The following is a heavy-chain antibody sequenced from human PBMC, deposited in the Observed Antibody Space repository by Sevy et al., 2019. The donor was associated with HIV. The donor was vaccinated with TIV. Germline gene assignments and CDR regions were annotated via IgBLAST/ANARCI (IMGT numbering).Heavy chain of an antibody. J-gene: IGHJ6*02. V-gene: IGHV3-33*01. CDR1: GFTFSSYG. CDR2: IWYDGSNK. D-gene: IGHD2-15*01. Sequence: GGSLRLSCAASGFTFSSYGMHWVRQAPGKGLEWVAVIWYDGSNKHYAYSVKGRFTISRDNSKNTLYLQMNSLRAEDTAVYYCARDSCSGGSCYLEVGRNYYYGMDVWGQGTTVTVSS. CDR3: ARDSCSGGSCYLEVGRNYYYGMDV.